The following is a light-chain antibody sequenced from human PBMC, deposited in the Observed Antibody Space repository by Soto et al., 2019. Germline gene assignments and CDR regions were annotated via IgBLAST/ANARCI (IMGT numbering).Light chain of an antibody. CDR1: QSVGRN. CDR2: GAS. CDR3: QQYNHWPPLT. J-gene: IGKJ4*01. Sequence: EIVMTQSPATLSVSPGERATLSCRASQSVGRNLAWYQQKPGQAPRLLIYGASTRATGIPARFSGSGSGTEVTLTIISLQSEDFAIYSCQQYNHWPPLTFGGGTKVEIK. V-gene: IGKV3-15*01.